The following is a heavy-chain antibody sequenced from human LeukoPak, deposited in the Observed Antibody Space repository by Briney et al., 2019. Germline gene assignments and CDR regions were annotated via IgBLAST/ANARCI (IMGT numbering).Heavy chain of an antibody. CDR1: GGSFSGYY. V-gene: IGHV4-34*01. J-gene: IGHJ4*02. CDR3: ARARVWFGAKNFDY. Sequence: SETLSLTCAVYGGSFSGYYWSWIRQPPGKGLEWIGEINHSGSTNYNPSLKSRVTISVDTSKNQFSLKLSSVTAADTAVYYCARARVWFGAKNFDYWGQGTLVTVSS. CDR2: INHSGST. D-gene: IGHD3-10*01.